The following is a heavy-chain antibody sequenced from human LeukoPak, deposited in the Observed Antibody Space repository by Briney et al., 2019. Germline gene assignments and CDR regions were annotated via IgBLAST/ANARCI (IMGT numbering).Heavy chain of an antibody. Sequence: ASVKVSCKASGYTFTSYYMHWVRQAPGQGLEWMGIIHPSGGSASYAQKFQGRVTMTRDMSTSTVYMELSSLRSEDTAVYYCARDWGSGSYTPRWGQGTLVTVSS. CDR2: IHPSGGSA. CDR1: GYTFTSYY. D-gene: IGHD1-26*01. V-gene: IGHV1-46*01. CDR3: ARDWGSGSYTPR. J-gene: IGHJ4*02.